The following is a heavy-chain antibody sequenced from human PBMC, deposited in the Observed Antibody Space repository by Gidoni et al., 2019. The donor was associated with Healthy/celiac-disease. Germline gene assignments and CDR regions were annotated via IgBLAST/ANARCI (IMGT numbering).Heavy chain of an antibody. V-gene: IGHV4-31*03. D-gene: IGHD1-1*01. Sequence: QVQLQESGPGLVKPSQTLSLTCTFSGASISSGGYYGSWIRQHPGKGREWSGYIYYSGRTYYNPSLKSRVTITVDTSKNQFSLKLSSVTAADTAVYYCARELQELERRIDYWGQGTLVTVSS. CDR3: ARELQELERRIDY. CDR1: GASISSGGYY. J-gene: IGHJ4*02. CDR2: IYYSGRT.